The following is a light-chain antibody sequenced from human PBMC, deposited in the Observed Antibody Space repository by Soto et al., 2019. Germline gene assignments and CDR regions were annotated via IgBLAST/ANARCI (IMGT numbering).Light chain of an antibody. V-gene: IGLV2-14*01. Sequence: QSALTQPASVSGSPGQSITISCTGTSSDVGGYNYVSWYHQHPGKAPKLMIYDVSNRPSGVSNRFSGSKSGNTASLTISGLQAEDEADYYCSSYTSSSTLDVLFGGGTKLTVL. CDR1: SSDVGGYNY. CDR2: DVS. CDR3: SSYTSSSTLDVL. J-gene: IGLJ2*01.